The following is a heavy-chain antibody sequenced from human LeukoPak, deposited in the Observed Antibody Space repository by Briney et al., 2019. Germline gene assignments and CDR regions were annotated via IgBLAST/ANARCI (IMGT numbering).Heavy chain of an antibody. CDR2: VGGNGVST. CDR3: AKVRGSYYYMDV. V-gene: IGHV3-23*01. J-gene: IGHJ6*03. D-gene: IGHD3-10*01. Sequence: GGSLRLSCAASGFTFGNNAMTWVRQAPGKGLEWVAGVGGNGVSTSYADSVKGRFTVSRDSSKNTLSLQMNSLRAEDTAVYYCAKVRGSYYYMDVWGKGTTVTVSS. CDR1: GFTFGNNA.